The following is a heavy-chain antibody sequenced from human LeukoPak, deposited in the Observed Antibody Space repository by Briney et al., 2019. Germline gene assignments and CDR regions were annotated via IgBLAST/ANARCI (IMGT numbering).Heavy chain of an antibody. J-gene: IGHJ6*02. CDR1: GGSISSDY. V-gene: IGHV4-59*08. Sequence: SETLSLTCTVSGGSISSDYWSWIRQSPGKGLERIGYIYYSRSTNYNPSFESRVTISKDTSKNQVSLKLSSVTAADTAVYYCARPWQYYYYGMDVWGQGITVTVSS. CDR3: ARPWQYYYYGMDV. D-gene: IGHD5-24*01. CDR2: IYYSRST.